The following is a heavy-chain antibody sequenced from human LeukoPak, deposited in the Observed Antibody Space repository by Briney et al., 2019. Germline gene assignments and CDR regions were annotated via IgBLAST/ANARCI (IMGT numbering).Heavy chain of an antibody. V-gene: IGHV5-51*01. J-gene: IGHJ3*01. Sequence: GESLKISGKASGYSFITYWIGWVRQMPGKGLEWMAIIYPGDSDTRYSPSFQGHVTISADKSIRTAYLQWSTLKAPDTAMYYCARSPFKVRGVISAFDLRGQGTMVTVSS. CDR2: IYPGDSDT. CDR1: GYSFITYW. D-gene: IGHD3-10*01. CDR3: ARSPFKVRGVISAFDL.